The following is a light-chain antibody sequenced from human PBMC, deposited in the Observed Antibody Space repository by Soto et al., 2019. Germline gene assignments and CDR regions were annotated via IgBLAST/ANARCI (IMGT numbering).Light chain of an antibody. Sequence: DIQMTQSPSSLSASVGDRVTITCRASQRISSYLNWYQQKLGKAPNHLTHAASSLQSGVPSRFSGSGSGTDFPLTISSLQPEDFATYYCQQSYSFPRTFGQGTKVEIK. CDR2: AAS. CDR1: QRISSY. J-gene: IGKJ1*01. V-gene: IGKV1-39*01. CDR3: QQSYSFPRT.